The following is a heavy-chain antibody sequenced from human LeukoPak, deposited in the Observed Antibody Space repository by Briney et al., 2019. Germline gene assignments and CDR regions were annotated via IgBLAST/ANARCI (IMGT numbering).Heavy chain of an antibody. Sequence: GGSLRLSCAASGFTFSSYAMGWVRQAPGKGLEWVSAISGSGGSTYYADSVKGRFTISRDNSKNTLYLQMNSLRAEDTAVYYCAKLELLWYGPTLPDYWGQGTLVTVSS. CDR3: AKLELLWYGPTLPDY. J-gene: IGHJ4*02. D-gene: IGHD3-10*01. CDR1: GFTFSSYA. V-gene: IGHV3-23*01. CDR2: ISGSGGST.